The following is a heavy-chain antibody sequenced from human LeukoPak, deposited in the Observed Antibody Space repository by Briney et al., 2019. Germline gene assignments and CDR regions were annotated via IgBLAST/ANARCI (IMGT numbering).Heavy chain of an antibody. Sequence: SETLSLTCTVSGGSISSYFWSWIRQSARRGLEWIGRIYTSGSTNYNPSLKSRVTMSVDTSKNQFSLKLSSVTAADTAVYYCARDSTMIVGWFDPWGQGTPGTVSS. CDR3: ARDSTMIVGWFDP. D-gene: IGHD3-22*01. CDR1: GGSISSYF. V-gene: IGHV4-4*07. CDR2: IYTSGST. J-gene: IGHJ5*02.